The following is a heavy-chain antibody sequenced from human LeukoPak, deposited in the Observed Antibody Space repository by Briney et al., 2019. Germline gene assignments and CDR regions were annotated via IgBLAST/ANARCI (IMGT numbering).Heavy chain of an antibody. V-gene: IGHV4-34*01. J-gene: IGHJ2*01. D-gene: IGHD3-3*01. Sequence: SETLSLTCAVYGGSFSGYYWSWIRQPPGKGLEWIGESSHTGSTNYNPSLKSRVTISVDTSKNQFSLKLSSVTAADTAVYYCARAAGSIFGVVVATADYWYFDLWGRGTLVTVSS. CDR1: GGSFSGYY. CDR3: ARAAGSIFGVVVATADYWYFDL. CDR2: SSHTGST.